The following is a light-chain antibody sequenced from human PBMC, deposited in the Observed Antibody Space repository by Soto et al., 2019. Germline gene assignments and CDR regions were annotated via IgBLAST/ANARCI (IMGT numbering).Light chain of an antibody. Sequence: QSVLTQPASVSGSPGQSITISCTGTSSDVGSHNLVSWYQQYPGKAPKLIIFEASKRPSGVSNRFSGSKSGSTASLTISGLQAEDAADYYCCSNAAGRSYVFGTGTKVTVL. CDR1: SSDVGSHNL. CDR2: EAS. V-gene: IGLV2-23*01. J-gene: IGLJ1*01. CDR3: CSNAAGRSYV.